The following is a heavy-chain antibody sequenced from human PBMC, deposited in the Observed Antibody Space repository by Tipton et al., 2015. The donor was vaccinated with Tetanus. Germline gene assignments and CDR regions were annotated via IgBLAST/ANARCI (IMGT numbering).Heavy chain of an antibody. J-gene: IGHJ6*02. D-gene: IGHD3-22*01. Sequence: QMQLVQSGAEMKKPGASVKVSCKASGYTFTGYYIYWVRQAPGQGLEWMGWIDPNSGGTVYAQKFQGRVTMTRDTSISTAYMELRSLRSDDTAVLYCARDRGDYIYYGMDVWGPGTTVTVS. CDR3: ARDRGDYIYYGMDV. V-gene: IGHV1-2*02. CDR1: GYTFTGYY. CDR2: IDPNSGGT.